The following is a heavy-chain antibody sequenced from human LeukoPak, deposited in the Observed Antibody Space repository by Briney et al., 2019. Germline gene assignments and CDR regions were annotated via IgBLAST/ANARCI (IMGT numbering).Heavy chain of an antibody. D-gene: IGHD2-2*01. Sequence: PSETLSLTCTVSGGSISSSSYYWGWIRQPPGKGLEWIGSIYYSGSTYYNPSLKSRVTISVDTSKNQFSLKLSSVTAADTAVYYCARLRPLLYCSSTCCLNIDYWGQGTLVTVSS. CDR3: ARLRPLLYCSSTCCLNIDY. V-gene: IGHV4-39*01. J-gene: IGHJ4*02. CDR1: GGSISSSSYY. CDR2: IYYSGST.